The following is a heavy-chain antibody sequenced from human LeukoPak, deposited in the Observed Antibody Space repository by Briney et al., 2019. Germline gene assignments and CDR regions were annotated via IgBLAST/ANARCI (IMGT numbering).Heavy chain of an antibody. J-gene: IGHJ3*02. CDR2: IYTSGNT. Sequence: PSETLSLTCTVSGGSISSYSYYWRWIRQPVGKGLEWIGRIYTSGNTNYNPSLKSRVTMSVDTSKNQFSLKLSSVTAADTAVYYCARDHQGDSSGYYDAFDIWGQGTMVTVSS. D-gene: IGHD3-22*01. CDR1: GGSISSYSYY. V-gene: IGHV4-61*02. CDR3: ARDHQGDSSGYYDAFDI.